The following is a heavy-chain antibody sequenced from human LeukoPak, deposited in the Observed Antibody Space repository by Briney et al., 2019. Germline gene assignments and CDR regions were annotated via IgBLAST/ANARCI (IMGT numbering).Heavy chain of an antibody. V-gene: IGHV3-30-3*01. J-gene: IGHJ4*02. D-gene: IGHD1-1*01. Sequence: GKSLRLSCTTSGFTFNTYAMHWVRQAPGKGLEWVAVISYDGSNKYYADSVKGRFTISRDNSKNTLYLQMNSLRAEDTAVYYCARPPRYEGGGRWGQGTLVTVSS. CDR3: ARPPRYEGGGR. CDR1: GFTFNTYA. CDR2: ISYDGSNK.